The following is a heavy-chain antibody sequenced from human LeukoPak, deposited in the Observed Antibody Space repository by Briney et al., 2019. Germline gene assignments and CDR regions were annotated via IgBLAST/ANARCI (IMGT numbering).Heavy chain of an antibody. CDR1: GGSFSGYY. V-gene: IGHV4-34*01. CDR3: ARGTDIVVVVAATFHWFDP. J-gene: IGHJ5*02. CDR2: INHSGST. D-gene: IGHD2-15*01. Sequence: SETLSLTCAVYGGSFSGYYWSWIRQPPGKGLEWIGEINHSGSTNYNPSLKSRVTISVDTSKNQFSLKLSSVTAADTAVYYCARGTDIVVVVAATFHWFDPWGQGTLVTVSS.